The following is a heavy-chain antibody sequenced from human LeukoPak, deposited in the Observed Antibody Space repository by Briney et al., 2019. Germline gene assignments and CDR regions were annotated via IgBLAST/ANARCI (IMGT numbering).Heavy chain of an antibody. V-gene: IGHV3-7*01. CDR1: GFTFSSYW. CDR3: ARDHIYYYDSSGYYY. J-gene: IGHJ4*02. D-gene: IGHD3-22*01. Sequence: PGGSLRLSCAASGFTFSSYWMSWVRQAPGKGLEWVANIKQDGSEKYYVDSVKGRFTISRDNAKNSLYLQMNSLTAEDTAVYYCARDHIYYYDSSGYYYWGQGTLVTVSS. CDR2: IKQDGSEK.